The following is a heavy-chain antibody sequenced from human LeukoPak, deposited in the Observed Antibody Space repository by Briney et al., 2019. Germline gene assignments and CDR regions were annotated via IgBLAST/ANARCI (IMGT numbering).Heavy chain of an antibody. CDR1: GGSISSSSYY. CDR2: ISYSGNT. V-gene: IGHV4-39*07. D-gene: IGHD3-22*01. CDR3: GRDRRATYYYDSSGYYSDF. Sequence: PSETLSLTCTVSGGSISSSSYYWGWIRQPPGKGLQWIRSISYSGNTYSNPSLASRVTMSVDTSKNQFSLKLSSVTAADTAVYYCGRDRRATYYYDSSGYYSDFWGQGTLVTVSS. J-gene: IGHJ4*02.